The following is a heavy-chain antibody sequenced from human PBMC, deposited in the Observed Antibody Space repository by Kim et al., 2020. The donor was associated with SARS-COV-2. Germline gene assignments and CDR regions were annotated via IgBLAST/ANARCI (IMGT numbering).Heavy chain of an antibody. J-gene: IGHJ4*02. CDR2: INPSGGST. V-gene: IGHV1-46*01. CDR3: GRGSAFNSCVDY. CDR1: GYTFTTYY. Sequence: ASVKVSCKASGYTFTTYYIHWVRQAPGQGLEWMGIINPSGGSTTYAQRFQGRVTMTRETSTTTVHMELSSLRSEDTAVYYCGRGSAFNSCVDYWGQGTLVTVSS.